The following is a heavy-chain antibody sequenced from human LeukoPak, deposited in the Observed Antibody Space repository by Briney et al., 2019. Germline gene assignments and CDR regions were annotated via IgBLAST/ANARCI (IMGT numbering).Heavy chain of an antibody. CDR2: IYDSGST. CDR1: GDSISSYY. V-gene: IGHV4-59*12. CDR3: ARESPYYFDY. Sequence: PSETLSLTCSVSGDSISSYYWSWIRQPPGKGLEWIGYIYDSGSTNYNPSLKSRVTILVDTSKNQFSLKLTSVTAADTAIYYCARESPYYFDYWGQGTLVTVSS. J-gene: IGHJ4*02.